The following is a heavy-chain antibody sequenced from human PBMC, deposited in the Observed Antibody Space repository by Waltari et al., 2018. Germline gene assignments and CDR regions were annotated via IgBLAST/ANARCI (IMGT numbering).Heavy chain of an antibody. V-gene: IGHV4-39*01. CDR2: IYYTGSA. CDR3: ARHYRAYGGSFDI. D-gene: IGHD5-12*01. CDR1: GGSFSSDHYY. J-gene: IGHJ3*02. Sequence: QLQLQESGPGLVKPSETLSLTCTVSGGSFSSDHYYWGWIRQSPGKGLEWIGSIYYTGSAYYNPSLKSRVGLSVDTSKSHFSLKLTSVTTADTALYYCARHYRAYGGSFDIWGQGTAVTVSS.